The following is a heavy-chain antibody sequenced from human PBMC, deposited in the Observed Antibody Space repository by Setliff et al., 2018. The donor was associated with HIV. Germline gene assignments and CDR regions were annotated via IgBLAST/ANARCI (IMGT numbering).Heavy chain of an antibody. D-gene: IGHD3-16*01. J-gene: IGHJ3*02. CDR2: IYYSGST. CDR3: AKTVVGDSYALPNDGFDI. Sequence: PSETLSLTCAVSGNSISSSHWWGWIRQPPGKGLEWIGYIYYSGSTNYNPSLKSRATMSVDTSNNRFSLKLSSVTALDTAVYYCAKTVVGDSYALPNDGFDIWGQGTMVTVSS. V-gene: IGHV4-28*06. CDR1: GNSISSSHW.